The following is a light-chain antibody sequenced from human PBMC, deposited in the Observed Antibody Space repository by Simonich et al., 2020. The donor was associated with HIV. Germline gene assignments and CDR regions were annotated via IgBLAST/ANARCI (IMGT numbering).Light chain of an antibody. V-gene: IGKV2-28*01. CDR3: MQPLQTVT. J-gene: IGKJ4*01. Sequence: DIVMTQSPLPLPVTPGEPASIPCRSTPNLLHSMGGNYLHWYLQKPGQSPQLLLYLGSNRASGVPDRFSGCGSGTDFTLKINRVEAEDVGIYYCMQPLQTVTFGGGTKVEIK. CDR2: LGS. CDR1: PNLLHSMGGNY.